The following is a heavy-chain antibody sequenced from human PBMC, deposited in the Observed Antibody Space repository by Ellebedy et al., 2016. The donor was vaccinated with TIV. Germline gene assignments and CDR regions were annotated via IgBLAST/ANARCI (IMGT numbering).Heavy chain of an antibody. D-gene: IGHD3-22*01. V-gene: IGHV3-23*01. J-gene: IGHJ4*02. CDR1: GFTFSSYA. CDR2: ISGTGDIT. Sequence: GESLKISCAASGFTFSSYAMSWVRQAPGKGLEWVSSISGTGDITYYTDSVKGRFTISRDNSENTLYLHMHSLRAEDTAKYFCAKTYYYDGSGYYHPHLYWGQGTLVTVSS. CDR3: AKTYYYDGSGYYHPHLY.